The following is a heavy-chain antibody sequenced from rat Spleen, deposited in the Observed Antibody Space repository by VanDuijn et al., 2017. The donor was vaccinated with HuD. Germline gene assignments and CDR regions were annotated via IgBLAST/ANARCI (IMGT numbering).Heavy chain of an antibody. CDR3: ARLTYYGYTYEYFDY. V-gene: IGHV3-1*01. D-gene: IGHD1-9*01. Sequence: EVQLQESGPGLVKPSQSLSLTCSVTGYSITSNYWGWIRKFPGNKMEWIGHISYSGTTSYNPSLKSRISISRDTSKNQFFLQLNSVTTEDTATYYCARLTYYGYTYEYFDYWGQGVMVTVSS. CDR1: GYSITSNY. J-gene: IGHJ2*01. CDR2: ISYSGTT.